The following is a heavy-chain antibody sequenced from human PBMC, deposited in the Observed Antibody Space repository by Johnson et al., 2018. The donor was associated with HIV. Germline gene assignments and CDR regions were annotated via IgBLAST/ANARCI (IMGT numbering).Heavy chain of an antibody. CDR3: ARGRGGDPIAFDI. V-gene: IGHV3-20*04. CDR1: GFTFDDYG. Sequence: VQLVESGGGVVQPGRSLRLSCAASGFTFDDYGMSWVRQGSGKGLEWVSGINWNGGTTGYADSVKGRFTISRDNAKNSLYLVMKSLRDEDTARYFCARGRGGDPIAFDIWGQGTMVTVSS. CDR2: INWNGGTT. D-gene: IGHD3-16*01. J-gene: IGHJ3*02.